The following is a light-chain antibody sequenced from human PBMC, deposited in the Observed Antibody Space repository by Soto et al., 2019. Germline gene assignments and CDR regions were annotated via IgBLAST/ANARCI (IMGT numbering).Light chain of an antibody. CDR2: EVN. J-gene: IGLJ3*02. CDR3: LSYTSANTRV. Sequence: QSALTQPASVSASPGQSITISCTGTSSDVGGYKFASWYQHHLGKAPKLMIYEVNNRPSGVSNRFSGSKSGNTASLTISGLQPEDEADYYCLSYTSANTRVFGGGTK. V-gene: IGLV2-14*01. CDR1: SSDVGGYKF.